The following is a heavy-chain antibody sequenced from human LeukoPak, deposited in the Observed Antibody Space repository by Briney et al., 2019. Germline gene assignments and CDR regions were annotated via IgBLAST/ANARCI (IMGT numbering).Heavy chain of an antibody. CDR2: IWYDGSNK. Sequence: PGRSLRLSCAASGFTFSSYGMHWVRQAPGKGLEWVAIIWYDGSNKYYADSVKGRFTISRDNSKNTLYLQMNSLRAKDTAVYYCARDFARSMDVWGQGTTVTVSS. J-gene: IGHJ6*02. V-gene: IGHV3-33*01. CDR3: ARDFARSMDV. CDR1: GFTFSSYG.